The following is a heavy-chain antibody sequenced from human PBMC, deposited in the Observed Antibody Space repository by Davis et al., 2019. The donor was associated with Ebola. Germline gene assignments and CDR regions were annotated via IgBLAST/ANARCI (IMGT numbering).Heavy chain of an antibody. Sequence: HTGGSLRLSCAASGFTLSRYWMYWVRHVPGKGLVWVSSIESDGSKTNYAVSVKGRFTISRDNAKNTLYLQMNSLRVEDTAVYYCARDPGVLRFLEWSAYYNMDIWGQGTTVTVSS. CDR2: IESDGSKT. V-gene: IGHV3-74*01. CDR3: ARDPGVLRFLEWSAYYNMDI. J-gene: IGHJ6*01. CDR1: GFTLSRYW. D-gene: IGHD3-3*01.